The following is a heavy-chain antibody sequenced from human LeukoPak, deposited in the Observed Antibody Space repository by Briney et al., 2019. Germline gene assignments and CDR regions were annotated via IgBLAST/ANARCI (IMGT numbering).Heavy chain of an antibody. CDR1: GASISGGTYY. CDR2: IYYTGST. D-gene: IGHD1-26*01. J-gene: IGHJ4*02. Sequence: SETLSLTCSVSGASISGGTYYWGWIRQPPGKGLEWIGSIYYTGSTYDNPSLKGRVTISVDTSKNQFSLKLSSVTAANTAVYYCARRGGSGRAFDYWGQGTLVTVSS. V-gene: IGHV4-39*01. CDR3: ARRGGSGRAFDY.